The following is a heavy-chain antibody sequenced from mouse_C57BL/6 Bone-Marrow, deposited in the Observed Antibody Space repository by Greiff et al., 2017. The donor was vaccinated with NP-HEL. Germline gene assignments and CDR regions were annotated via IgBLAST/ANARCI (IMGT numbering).Heavy chain of an antibody. V-gene: IGHV1-4*01. Sequence: QVQLKESGAELARPGASVKMSCKASGYTFTSYTMHWVKQRPGQGLEWIGYINPSSGYTKYNQKFKDKATLTADKSSSTAYMQLSSLTSEDSAVYYCAFPYYYAMDYWGQGTSVTVSS. CDR1: GYTFTSYT. CDR2: INPSSGYT. CDR3: AFPYYYAMDY. J-gene: IGHJ4*01.